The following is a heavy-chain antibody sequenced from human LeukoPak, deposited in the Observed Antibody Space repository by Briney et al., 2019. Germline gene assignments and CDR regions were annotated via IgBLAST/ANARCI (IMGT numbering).Heavy chain of an antibody. CDR3: AREVVRVVPAATDGGEYNWFDP. V-gene: IGHV4-59*01. CDR2: IYYSGST. CDR1: GGSISSYY. Sequence: SETLSLTCTVSGGSISSYYWSWIRQPPGKGLEWIGYIYYSGSTNYNPSLKSRVTISVDTSKNQFSLKLSSVTAADTAVYYCAREVVRVVPAATDGGEYNWFDPWGQGTLVTVSS. D-gene: IGHD2-2*01. J-gene: IGHJ5*02.